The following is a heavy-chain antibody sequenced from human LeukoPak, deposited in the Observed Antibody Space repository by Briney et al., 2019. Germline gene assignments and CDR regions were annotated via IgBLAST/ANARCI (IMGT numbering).Heavy chain of an antibody. CDR1: GFTVSSYR. J-gene: IGHJ4*02. V-gene: IGHV3-21*01. Sequence: GGSLRPSCAASGFTVSSYRMNWVRRAPGKGLEWVSSISSSSSYIYYADSVKGRFTISRDNAKNSLYLQMNRLRAEDTAVYYCAREGSGVASHFDYWGQGTPVTVSS. D-gene: IGHD3-3*01. CDR2: ISSSSSYI. CDR3: AREGSGVASHFDY.